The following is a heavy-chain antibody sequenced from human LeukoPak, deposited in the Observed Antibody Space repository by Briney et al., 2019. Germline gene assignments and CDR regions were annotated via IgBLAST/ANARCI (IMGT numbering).Heavy chain of an antibody. CDR2: ISGTGGST. D-gene: IGHD5-12*01. CDR3: AKDRWLRSPHNFDY. J-gene: IGHJ4*02. Sequence: PGGSLRLSCAASGFTFSSCAMSWVRQAPGKGLEWVSGISGTGGSTYYADSVKGRFTISRDNSESTLYLQMNSLRAEDTAVYCCAKDRWLRSPHNFDYWGQGTLVTVSS. CDR1: GFTFSSCA. V-gene: IGHV3-23*01.